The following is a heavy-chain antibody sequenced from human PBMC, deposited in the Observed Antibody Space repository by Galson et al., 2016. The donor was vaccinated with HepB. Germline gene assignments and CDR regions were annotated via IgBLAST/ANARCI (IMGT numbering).Heavy chain of an antibody. CDR2: IPPDSRGT. Sequence: SVKVSCKASGYTLTGYYIFWVRQAPGQGLEWMGYIPPDSRGTNYAQKFQGRVTMTRDTSISTDYMELSGLRSDDTAVFYCAGGVDTFSWYTTRFAYWGQGTLVTVSS. V-gene: IGHV1-2*02. CDR1: GYTLTGYY. CDR3: AGGVDTFSWYTTRFAY. J-gene: IGHJ4*02. D-gene: IGHD6-13*01.